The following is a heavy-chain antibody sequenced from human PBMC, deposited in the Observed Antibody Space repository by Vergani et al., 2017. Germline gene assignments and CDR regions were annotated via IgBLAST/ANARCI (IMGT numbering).Heavy chain of an antibody. J-gene: IGHJ5*02. CDR1: GYTFTGYY. D-gene: IGHD3-22*01. CDR2: INPNSGGT. V-gene: IGHV1-2*02. CDR3: ARDASWYDSSLRFDP. Sequence: QVQLVQSGAEVKTPGASVKVSCKASGYTFTGYYMHWVRQAPGQGLEWMGWINPNSGGTNYAQKFQGRVTMTRDTSISTAYMELSRLRSDDTAVYYCARDASWYDSSLRFDPWGQGTLVTVSS.